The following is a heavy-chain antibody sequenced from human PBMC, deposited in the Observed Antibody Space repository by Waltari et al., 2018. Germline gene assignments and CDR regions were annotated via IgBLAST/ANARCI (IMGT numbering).Heavy chain of an antibody. V-gene: IGHV4-59*01. CDR2: IYYSGST. CDR1: GGSISSYY. D-gene: IGHD1-26*01. CDR3: ARAKVGATVLFDY. J-gene: IGHJ4*02. Sequence: QVQLQESGPGLVKPSETLSLTCTVSGGSISSYYWSWIRQPPGKGLEWIGYIYYSGSTNYNPSLKSRVTISVDTSKNQCSLKLSSVTAADTAVYYCARAKVGATVLFDYWGQGTLVTVSS.